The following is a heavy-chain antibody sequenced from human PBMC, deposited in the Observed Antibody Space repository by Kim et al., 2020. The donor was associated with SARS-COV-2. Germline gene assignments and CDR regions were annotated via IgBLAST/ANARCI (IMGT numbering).Heavy chain of an antibody. Sequence: GGSLRLSCAASGFTFSTNVMNWVRQAPGKGLEWVSTIGPAGSTYYVGSVKGRFTVSRDNSKNTLYLQMNSLRAEDTAVYYCATGGFDYWGQGTLVAVSS. D-gene: IGHD3-10*01. CDR3: ATGGFDY. CDR2: IGPAGST. J-gene: IGHJ4*02. CDR1: GFTFSTNV. V-gene: IGHV3-23*01.